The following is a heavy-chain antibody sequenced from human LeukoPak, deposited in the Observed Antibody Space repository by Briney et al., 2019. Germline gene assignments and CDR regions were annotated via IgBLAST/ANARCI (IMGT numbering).Heavy chain of an antibody. CDR3: AREGGNRVLQLPHY. CDR1: GFTFSSYS. D-gene: IGHD5-18*01. J-gene: IGHJ4*02. Sequence: GGSLRLSCGASGFTFSSYSMNWVRQAPGKGLEWVSSISSSSSYIYYADSVKGRFTISGDNAKNSLYLQMNSLRAEDTAVYYCAREGGNRVLQLPHYWGQGTLVTVSS. V-gene: IGHV3-21*01. CDR2: ISSSSSYI.